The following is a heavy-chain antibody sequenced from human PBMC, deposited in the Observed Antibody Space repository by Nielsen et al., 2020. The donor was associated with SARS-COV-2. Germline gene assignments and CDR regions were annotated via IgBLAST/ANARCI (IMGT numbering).Heavy chain of an antibody. CDR3: ARHLRITIFGVVITGPFDY. CDR2: IYHSGST. V-gene: IGHV4-4*02. CDR1: GGSISSSNW. Sequence: SETLSLTCAVSGGSISSSNWWSWVRQPPGQGLEWIGEIYHSGSTNYNPSLKSRVTISVDKSKNQFSLKLSSVTAADTAVYYCARHLRITIFGVVITGPFDYWGQGTLVTVSS. J-gene: IGHJ4*02. D-gene: IGHD3-3*01.